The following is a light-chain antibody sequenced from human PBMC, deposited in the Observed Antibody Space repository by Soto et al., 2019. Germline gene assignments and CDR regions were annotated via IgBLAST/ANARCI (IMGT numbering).Light chain of an antibody. CDR1: NSDIGNYNF. V-gene: IGLV2-11*01. Sequence: QSVLTQPRSVSGSPGQSVTISCTGTNSDIGNYNFVSWYQQHPGKAPKVMIYDVSKRPSGVPDRFSGSKSGNTALLTISVLQDEEADDYYCCSYPGSNTWVFGGGTKLTVL. CDR2: DVS. J-gene: IGLJ3*02. CDR3: CSYPGSNTWV.